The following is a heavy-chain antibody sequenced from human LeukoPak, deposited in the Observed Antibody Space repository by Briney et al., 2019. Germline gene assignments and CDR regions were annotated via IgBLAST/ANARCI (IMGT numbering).Heavy chain of an antibody. CDR2: FDPEDGET. D-gene: IGHD3-22*01. CDR1: GYTLTELS. J-gene: IGHJ4*02. CDR3: ARGGGVVTDY. Sequence: ASVKVSCKVSGYTLTELSMHWVRQAPGKGLEWMGGFDPEDGETIYAQKFQGRVTITADKSTSTAYMELSSLRSEDTAVYYCARGGGVVTDYWGQGTLVTVSS. V-gene: IGHV1-24*01.